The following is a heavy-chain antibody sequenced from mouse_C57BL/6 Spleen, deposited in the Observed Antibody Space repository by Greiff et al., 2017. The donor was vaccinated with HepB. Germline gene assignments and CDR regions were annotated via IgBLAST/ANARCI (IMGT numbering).Heavy chain of an antibody. J-gene: IGHJ3*01. Sequence: EVQLQQSGTVLARPGASVKMSCKTSGYTFTSYWMHWVKQRPGQGLEWIGAIYPGNSDTSYNQKFKGKAKLIAVTSASTAYMELSSLTNEDSAVYYCTGFYDGYYFFAYWGQGTLVTVSA. CDR1: GYTFTSYW. D-gene: IGHD2-3*01. V-gene: IGHV1-5*01. CDR2: IYPGNSDT. CDR3: TGFYDGYYFFAY.